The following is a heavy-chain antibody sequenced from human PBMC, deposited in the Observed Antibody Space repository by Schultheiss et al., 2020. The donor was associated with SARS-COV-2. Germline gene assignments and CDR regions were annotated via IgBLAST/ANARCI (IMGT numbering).Heavy chain of an antibody. V-gene: IGHV3-30*18. J-gene: IGHJ4*02. CDR3: AKMDYGDYGSGY. CDR1: GSTFSSYS. D-gene: IGHD4-17*01. CDR2: ISYDGSNK. Sequence: GESLKISCVASGSTFSSYSMNWVRQAPGKGLEWVAVISYDGSNKYYADSVKGRFTISRDNSKNTLYLQMNSLRAEDTAVYYCAKMDYGDYGSGYWGQGTLVTVSS.